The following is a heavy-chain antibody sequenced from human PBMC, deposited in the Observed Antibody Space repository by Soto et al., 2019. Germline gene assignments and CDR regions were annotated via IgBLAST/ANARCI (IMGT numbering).Heavy chain of an antibody. D-gene: IGHD6-19*01. Sequence: QVQLVQSGAEVKKPGASVKVSCKASGYTFTSYDINWVRQATGQRHEWMGWMNPNSGNTGYAQKFQGRVTMTRNTAISTAYMELSSLTSEDTAVYYFARGRYSSGWLVDYYYSGMEVWCQGTTVTVSS. CDR1: GYTFTSYD. CDR2: MNPNSGNT. CDR3: ARGRYSSGWLVDYYYSGMEV. V-gene: IGHV1-8*01. J-gene: IGHJ6*02.